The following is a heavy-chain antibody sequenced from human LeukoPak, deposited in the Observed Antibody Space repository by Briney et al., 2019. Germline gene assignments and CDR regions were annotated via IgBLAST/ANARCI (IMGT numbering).Heavy chain of an antibody. V-gene: IGHV4-39*07. CDR1: GGSIKTDSYY. D-gene: IGHD5-24*01. CDR2: LYNSGTT. J-gene: IGHJ4*02. CDR3: ARGVRSGAYNYSNAEVDS. Sequence: SETLSLTCTVSGGSIKTDSYYWGWIRQPPGKGLEWIGSLYNSGTTYYSPSLKSRVTISADTSKNQFFLKLNSVTAADTAVYYCARGVRSGAYNYSNAEVDSWGQGTAVTVSS.